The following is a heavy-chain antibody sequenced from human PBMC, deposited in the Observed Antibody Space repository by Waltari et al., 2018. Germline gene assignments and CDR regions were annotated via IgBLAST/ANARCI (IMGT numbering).Heavy chain of an antibody. CDR3: ARVDIVATSAFDI. V-gene: IGHV4-34*01. CDR1: GGSFSGYY. J-gene: IGHJ3*02. CDR2: TNQRRST. D-gene: IGHD5-12*01. Sequence: QVQLQLWGAGLLKPSETLSLTCALYGGSFSGYYWSWFRQPPGKRLERIGETNQRRSTNYKPSLNSRVTLSVATSKNLFSLQLVAVTAAGTAVYYCARVDIVATSAFDIWGQATMVTVSS.